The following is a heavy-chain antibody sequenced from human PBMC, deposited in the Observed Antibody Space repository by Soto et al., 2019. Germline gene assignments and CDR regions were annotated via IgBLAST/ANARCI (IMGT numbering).Heavy chain of an antibody. D-gene: IGHD6-6*01. Sequence: VASVKVSCKASGGTFSSYAISWVRQAPGRGLEWMGGIIPIFGTANYAQKFQGRVTITADESTSTAYMELSSLRSEDTAVYYCASGLAARYYFDYWGQGTLVTVSS. J-gene: IGHJ4*02. CDR2: IIPIFGTA. V-gene: IGHV1-69*13. CDR1: GGTFSSYA. CDR3: ASGLAARYYFDY.